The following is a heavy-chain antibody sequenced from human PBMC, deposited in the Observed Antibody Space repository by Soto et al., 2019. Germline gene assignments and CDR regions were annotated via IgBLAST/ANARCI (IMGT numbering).Heavy chain of an antibody. J-gene: IGHJ6*02. V-gene: IGHV3-15*07. Sequence: PGGSLRLSCAASGFTFSNAWMNWVRQAPGKGLEWVGRIKSKTDGGTTDYAAPVKGRFTISRDDSKNTLYLQMNSLKTEDTAVYYCTTENHFGVAMSHTGSATNVYGMDAWGQGTTVTVSS. CDR3: TTENHFGVAMSHTGSATNVYGMDA. D-gene: IGHD3-3*01. CDR2: IKSKTDGGTT. CDR1: GFTFSNAW.